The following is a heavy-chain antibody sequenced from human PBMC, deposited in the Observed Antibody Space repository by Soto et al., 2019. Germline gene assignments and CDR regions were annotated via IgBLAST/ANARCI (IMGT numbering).Heavy chain of an antibody. Sequence: SETLSLTCAVYGGSFSGYYWSWIRQPPGKGLEWIGEINHSGSTNYNPSLKSRVTISVDTSKNQFSLKLSSVTAADTAVYYCARHHNPFYSNYPWVFDPWGQGTLVTVSS. CDR1: GGSFSGYY. V-gene: IGHV4-34*01. J-gene: IGHJ5*02. CDR3: ARHHNPFYSNYPWVFDP. CDR2: INHSGST. D-gene: IGHD4-4*01.